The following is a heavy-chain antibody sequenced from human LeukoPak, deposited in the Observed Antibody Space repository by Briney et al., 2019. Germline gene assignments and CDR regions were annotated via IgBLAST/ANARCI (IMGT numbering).Heavy chain of an antibody. J-gene: IGHJ2*01. Sequence: GGSLRLSCEASGFTFSSYAMSWVRQAPGKGLEWVSGIIDSGDITYYANSVKGRFTISRDNSKNTLYLQMNSLRAEDTAVYYCAKGKDTLNPYWYFDVWGRGTLVTVSS. CDR1: GFTFSSYA. CDR3: AKGKDTLNPYWYFDV. V-gene: IGHV3-23*01. D-gene: IGHD2-15*01. CDR2: IIDSGDIT.